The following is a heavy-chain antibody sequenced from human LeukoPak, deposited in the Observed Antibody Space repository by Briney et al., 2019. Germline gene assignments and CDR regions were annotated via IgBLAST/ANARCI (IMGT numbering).Heavy chain of an antibody. CDR3: ARDRFWAKGYYYGMDV. D-gene: IGHD3-10*01. V-gene: IGHV4-34*01. Sequence: SETLSLTCAVSGGSFSDYQWNWIRQSPGKGLEWLGEISHSGTTTYHPSLKSRVTISVDTSKNQFSLKLRSVTAADTAVYYCARDRFWAKGYYYGMDVWGQGTTVTVSS. CDR1: GGSFSDYQ. CDR2: ISHSGTT. J-gene: IGHJ6*02.